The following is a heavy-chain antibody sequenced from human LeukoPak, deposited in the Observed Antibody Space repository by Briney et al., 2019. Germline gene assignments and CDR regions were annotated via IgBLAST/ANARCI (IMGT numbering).Heavy chain of an antibody. D-gene: IGHD2-15*01. J-gene: IGHJ5*01. Sequence: PSETLSRTCAVSGGSFSGYYWSWIRQPPGKGLEWIGEINHSGSTNYNPSLKSRVTISVDTSKNQFSLKLSSVTAADTAVYYCATNPGGFCSSGDCYGEAPWGQRTLVTVSS. V-gene: IGHV4-34*01. CDR3: ATNPGGFCSSGDCYGEAP. CDR2: INHSGST. CDR1: GGSFSGYY.